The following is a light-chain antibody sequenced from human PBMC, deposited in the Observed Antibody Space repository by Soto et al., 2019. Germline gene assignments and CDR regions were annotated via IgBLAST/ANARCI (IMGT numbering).Light chain of an antibody. CDR1: QSVFGY. V-gene: IGKV3-11*01. Sequence: VLTQSPATLSLSPGDRDTLSCRASQSVFGYLAWYQHKPGQAPRLLIYDAYKMATGVPARFSGSGSETDFTLIISSLEPEDFAVYYCQQRSDSPPLTFGGGTRVEIK. CDR2: DAY. CDR3: QQRSDSPPLT. J-gene: IGKJ4*01.